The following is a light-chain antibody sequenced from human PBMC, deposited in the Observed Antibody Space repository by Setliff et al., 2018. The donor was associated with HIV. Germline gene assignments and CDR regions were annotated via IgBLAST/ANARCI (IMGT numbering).Light chain of an antibody. CDR3: SSYTSSSTLI. V-gene: IGLV2-14*03. CDR2: DAT. CDR1: SSDVGAYNY. Sequence: QSVLTQPASVSGSPGQSITISCTGTSSDVGAYNYVSWYQQHPGNAPKLLIFDATKRPSGVSNRFSGSKSGNTASLTIFGLQAEDEGDYYCSSYTSSSTLIFGGGTQRTVL. J-gene: IGLJ2*01.